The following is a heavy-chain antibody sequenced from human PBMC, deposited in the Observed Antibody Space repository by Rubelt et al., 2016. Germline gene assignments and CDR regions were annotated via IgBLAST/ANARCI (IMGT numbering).Heavy chain of an antibody. Sequence: QESGPGLVKPSQTLSLTCTVSGGSISSGGYYWSWIRQHPGKGLEWIGYIYYSGSTYYNPSLKSRVTISVDTSKNQFSLKLSSVTAADTAVYYCARVVVVTAIVYYFDYWGQGTLVTVSS. CDR2: IYYSGST. D-gene: IGHD2-21*02. V-gene: IGHV4-31*03. CDR1: GGSISSGGYY. J-gene: IGHJ4*02. CDR3: ARVVVVTAIVYYFDY.